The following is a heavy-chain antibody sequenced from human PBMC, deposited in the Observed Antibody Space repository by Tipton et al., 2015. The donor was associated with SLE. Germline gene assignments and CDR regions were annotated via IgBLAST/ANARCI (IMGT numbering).Heavy chain of an antibody. V-gene: IGHV4-59*11. D-gene: IGHD3-22*01. CDR2: IYYSGDT. CDR3: ARGEGESGYVAPDFHYYYGMDV. J-gene: IGHJ6*02. Sequence: TLSLTCTVSGGSISGHYWSWIRQPPGKALEWIGYIYYSGDTNYNPSLKSRLTIAVDTSKNQFSLKLTSVNTADTAVYYCARGEGESGYVAPDFHYYYGMDVWGQGTTVTVSS. CDR1: GGSISGHY.